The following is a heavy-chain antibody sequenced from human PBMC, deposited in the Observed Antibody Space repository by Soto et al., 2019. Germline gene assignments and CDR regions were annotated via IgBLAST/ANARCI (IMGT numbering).Heavy chain of an antibody. J-gene: IGHJ4*02. CDR2: ISWNSGSI. CDR1: GFTFDDYA. Sequence: GGSLRLSCAASGFTFDDYAMHWVRQAPGKGLEWVSGISWNSGSIGYADSVKGRFTISRDNAKNSLYLQMNSLRAEDTALYYCAKDIRRGYGSGSYPFDYWGQGTLVTVSS. V-gene: IGHV3-9*01. CDR3: AKDIRRGYGSGSYPFDY. D-gene: IGHD3-10*01.